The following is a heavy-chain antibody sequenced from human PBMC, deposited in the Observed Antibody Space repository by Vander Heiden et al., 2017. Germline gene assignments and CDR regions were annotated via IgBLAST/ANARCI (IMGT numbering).Heavy chain of an antibody. Sequence: EVQLVQSGAAVTMPGESLNISCKASGYSFTTYWSGWVRQMPGKGLEWMGFIDPGDTGSSDGPSLQGQVTISADKSINTDYLQWSSLKASDTARDYCGRLGGSETVYQIYWGQGTLVTVSS. CDR3: GRLGGSETVYQIY. V-gene: IGHV5-51*01. J-gene: IGHJ4*02. CDR1: GYSFTTYW. D-gene: IGHD3-10*01. CDR2: IDPGDTGS.